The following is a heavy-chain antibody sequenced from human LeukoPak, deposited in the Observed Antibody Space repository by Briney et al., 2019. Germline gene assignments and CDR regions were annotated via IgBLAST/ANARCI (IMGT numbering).Heavy chain of an antibody. Sequence: ASVKVSCKASGYTFTCYYMHWVRQAPGQGLEWMGWINPNSGGTNYAQKFQGRVTMTRYTSISTAYMELSRLRSDDTAVYYCATQRSVGATPYYFDYWGQGTLVTVSS. CDR1: GYTFTCYY. D-gene: IGHD1-26*01. V-gene: IGHV1-2*02. CDR3: ATQRSVGATPYYFDY. CDR2: INPNSGGT. J-gene: IGHJ4*02.